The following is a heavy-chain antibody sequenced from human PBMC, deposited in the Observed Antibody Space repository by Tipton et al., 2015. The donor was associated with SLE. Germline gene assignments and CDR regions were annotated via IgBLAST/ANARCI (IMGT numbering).Heavy chain of an antibody. V-gene: IGHV3-23*01. D-gene: IGHD6-19*01. CDR2: ISGSGGGT. CDR1: GFTFSSYA. Sequence: SLRLSCAASGFTFSSYAMSWVRQAPGKGLEWVSAISGSGGGTYYADSVKVRFTISRDNSKNTLYLQMNSLRAEDTAVYYCAKDQLARYSSGWYWDAFDIWGQGTMVTVSS. CDR3: AKDQLARYSSGWYWDAFDI. J-gene: IGHJ3*02.